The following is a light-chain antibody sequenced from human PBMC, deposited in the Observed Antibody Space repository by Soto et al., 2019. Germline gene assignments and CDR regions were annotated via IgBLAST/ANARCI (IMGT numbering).Light chain of an antibody. CDR2: AAS. J-gene: IGKJ1*01. V-gene: IGKV1-39*01. CDR1: QSISSS. CDR3: QQSYSALVA. Sequence: DFQMTQSPSSLSASVGDRVTITCRASQSISSSLNWYQQKPGKAPELLIYAASSLQSGVPSRFSGSGSGTDFTLTINSLQPEDFATYYCQQSYSALVAFGQGTKVDSK.